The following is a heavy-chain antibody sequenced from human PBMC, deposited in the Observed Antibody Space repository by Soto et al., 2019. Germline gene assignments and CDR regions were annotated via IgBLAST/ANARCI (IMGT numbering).Heavy chain of an antibody. CDR2: IYPGDSDT. CDR1: GYSFTSYW. Sequence: GESLKISCKGSGYSFTSYWIGWVRQMPGKGLEWMGIIYPGDSDTRYNPSFQGQVTISADKSISTAYLQWSSLKASDTAMYYCARQYSYGYIGYYYYMDVWGKGTTVTVSS. J-gene: IGHJ6*03. D-gene: IGHD5-18*01. CDR3: ARQYSYGYIGYYYYMDV. V-gene: IGHV5-51*01.